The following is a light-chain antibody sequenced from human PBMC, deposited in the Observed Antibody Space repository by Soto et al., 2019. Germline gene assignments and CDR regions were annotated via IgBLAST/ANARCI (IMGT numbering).Light chain of an antibody. V-gene: IGKV3-15*01. CDR1: QSVSTN. CDR2: GAS. J-gene: IGKJ2*01. Sequence: EIVMTQSPATLSVSPGERATLPCRASQSVSTNLAWYQQKPGQAPRLLMYGASTRATGIPARFSGSGSGTEFTLTISSLQSEDFAVYYCQQYHNWPPYTFGQGTKLEIK. CDR3: QQYHNWPPYT.